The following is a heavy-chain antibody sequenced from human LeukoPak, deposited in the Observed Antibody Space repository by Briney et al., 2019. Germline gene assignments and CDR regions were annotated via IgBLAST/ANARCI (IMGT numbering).Heavy chain of an antibody. CDR3: ASTMVRGVIFPRYYYYHMDV. D-gene: IGHD3-10*01. Sequence: SETLSLTCAVYGGSFSGYYWSWIRQPPGKGLEWIGEINHSGSTNYNPSLKSRVTISVDTSKNQFSLKLSSVTAADTAVYYCASTMVRGVIFPRYYYYHMDVWGKGTTVTVSS. J-gene: IGHJ6*03. CDR2: INHSGST. CDR1: GGSFSGYY. V-gene: IGHV4-34*01.